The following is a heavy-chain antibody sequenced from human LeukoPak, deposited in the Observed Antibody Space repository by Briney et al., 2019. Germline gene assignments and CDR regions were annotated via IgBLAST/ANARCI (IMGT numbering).Heavy chain of an antibody. D-gene: IGHD3-10*01. CDR2: IKQDGAEK. CDR1: GFNFRAYW. J-gene: IGHJ4*02. CDR3: AKTYYYSSGNF. Sequence: GGSLRLSCTTSGFNFRAYWMSWVRQAPGKGLEWVANIKQDGAEKYYVDSVKGRFTISRDNAQNSLYLQMNSLRAEDTAMYYCAKTYYYSSGNFWGQGTLVTVSS. V-gene: IGHV3-7*01.